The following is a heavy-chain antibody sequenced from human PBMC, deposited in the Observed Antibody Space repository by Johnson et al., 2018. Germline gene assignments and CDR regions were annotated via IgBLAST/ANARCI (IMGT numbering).Heavy chain of an antibody. V-gene: IGHV3-13*01. D-gene: IGHD3-3*01. CDR3: AKDIRFSGPKGAYYFYYYMDV. J-gene: IGHJ6*03. Sequence: EQLVESGGGLVQPGGSLRLHWVRQARGKGLEWVSSITTAGDTFSPGSVKGRLTISRENANNSLYLQMNSLRAEDTALYYCAKDIRFSGPKGAYYFYYYMDVWGKGTTVTVSS. CDR2: ITTAGDT.